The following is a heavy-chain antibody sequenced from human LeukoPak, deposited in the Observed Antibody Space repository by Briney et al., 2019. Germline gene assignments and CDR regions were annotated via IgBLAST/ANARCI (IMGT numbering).Heavy chain of an antibody. Sequence: PGGSLRLSCAASGFTFSIYSMNWVRQAPGKGLEWVSYISSSSSTIYYADSVKGRFTISRDNAKNSLYLQMNSLRAEDTAVYYCARNYYYWGQGTLVTVSS. J-gene: IGHJ4*02. CDR1: GFTFSIYS. V-gene: IGHV3-48*01. CDR2: ISSSSSTI. D-gene: IGHD3-10*01. CDR3: ARNYYY.